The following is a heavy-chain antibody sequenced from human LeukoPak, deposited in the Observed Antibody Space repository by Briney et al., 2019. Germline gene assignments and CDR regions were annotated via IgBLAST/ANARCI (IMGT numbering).Heavy chain of an antibody. V-gene: IGHV3-48*01. CDR3: AKVGLTYSSTWYTPDY. CDR1: GFTFSDYN. CDR2: ISTGGQTI. D-gene: IGHD6-13*01. J-gene: IGHJ4*02. Sequence: GSLRLSCAGSGFTFSDYNMNWVRQPPGKGLEWISYISTGGQTIYYADSVKGRFTISRDNSKNTLYLQMNSLRAEDTAVYYCAKVGLTYSSTWYTPDYWGQGTLVTVSS.